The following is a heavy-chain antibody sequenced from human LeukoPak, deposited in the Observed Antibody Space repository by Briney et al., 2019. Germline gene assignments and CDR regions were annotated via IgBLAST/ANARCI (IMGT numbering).Heavy chain of an antibody. CDR2: IKEDGTQK. J-gene: IGHJ3*01. CDR3: AREARGTRAAFDV. CDR1: GFTFSSYW. D-gene: IGHD2-8*01. V-gene: IGHV3-7*01. Sequence: GGSLRLSCAASGFTFSSYWMSWVRQAPGKGLEWAANIKEDGTQKYYVGSVRGRFTISTDNAKNSLYLQMNSLRAEDTAIHYCAREARGTRAAFDVWGQGTMVTVFS.